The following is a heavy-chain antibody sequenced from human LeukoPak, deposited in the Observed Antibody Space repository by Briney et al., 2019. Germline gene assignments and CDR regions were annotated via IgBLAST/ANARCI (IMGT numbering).Heavy chain of an antibody. D-gene: IGHD1-26*01. J-gene: IGHJ3*02. CDR2: IYYSGST. CDR3: ARDRATSGIVGAAPRGAFDI. Sequence: SETLSLTCTVSDDSISSYYWSWIRQPPGKGLEWIGYIYYSGSTNYNPSLKSRVTISLNTSKNQFSLKLSSVTAADTAVYYCARDRATSGIVGAAPRGAFDIWGQGTMVTVSS. CDR1: DDSISSYY. V-gene: IGHV4-59*01.